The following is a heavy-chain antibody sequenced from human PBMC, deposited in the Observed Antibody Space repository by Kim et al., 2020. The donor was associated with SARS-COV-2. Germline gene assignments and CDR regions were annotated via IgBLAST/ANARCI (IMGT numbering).Heavy chain of an antibody. Sequence: NTKYSQKFQGRVTITRDTSASTAYMELSSLRSEDTAVYYCAREGAWAFDIWGQGTMVTVSS. J-gene: IGHJ3*02. CDR2: NT. CDR3: AREGAWAFDI. V-gene: IGHV1-3*01.